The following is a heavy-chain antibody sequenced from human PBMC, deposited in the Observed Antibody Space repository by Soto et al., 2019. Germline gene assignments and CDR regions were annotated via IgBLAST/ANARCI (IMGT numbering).Heavy chain of an antibody. J-gene: IGHJ6*02. D-gene: IGHD1-1*01. CDR1: GGTFSSYA. Sequence: QVQLVQSGAEVKKPGSSVKVSCKASGGTFSSYAISWVRQAPGQGLEWMGGIIPIFGTANYAQKFQGRVTITADESTSTAYMELSSLRSEDTAVYYCVSEVNDRVGYYYYYGMDVWGQGTTVTVSS. CDR2: IIPIFGTA. CDR3: VSEVNDRVGYYYYYGMDV. V-gene: IGHV1-69*12.